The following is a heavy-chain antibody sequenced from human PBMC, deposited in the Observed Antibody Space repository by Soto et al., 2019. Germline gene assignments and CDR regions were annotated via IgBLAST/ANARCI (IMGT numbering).Heavy chain of an antibody. V-gene: IGHV3-23*01. CDR2: ISGRGDDT. CDR3: ARAQTTYSISYFDY. Sequence: EVQLLESGGDLVQPGGSPRRSCAASGFTFSSYAMSWVRQAPGKGLEWVSTISGRGDDTDYTDSVKGRFTISRDNSKNTLYVHMNSLRAEDTAVYYCARAQTTYSISYFDYWGQGTLVTVSS. CDR1: GFTFSSYA. J-gene: IGHJ4*02. D-gene: IGHD1-26*01.